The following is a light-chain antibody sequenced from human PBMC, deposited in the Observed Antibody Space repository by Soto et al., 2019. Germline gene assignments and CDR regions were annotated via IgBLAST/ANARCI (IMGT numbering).Light chain of an antibody. CDR2: DDN. Sequence: QSVLTQPPSGSAAPGQKVTISCSGSSSNIGGNSVSWYQQLPGTAPKLLIYDDNKRPSGIPDRFSGSKSGTSATLGITGFQTGDEADYYCGSWDSYLSAYVFGTGSKVTVL. J-gene: IGLJ1*01. V-gene: IGLV1-51*01. CDR3: GSWDSYLSAYV. CDR1: SSNIGGNS.